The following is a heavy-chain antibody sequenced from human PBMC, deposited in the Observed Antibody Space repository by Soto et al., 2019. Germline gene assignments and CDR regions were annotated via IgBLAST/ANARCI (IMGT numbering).Heavy chain of an antibody. J-gene: IGHJ3*01. CDR1: CGSISSSSYY. CDR3: ATPVSSGYQAFEV. D-gene: IGHD3-22*01. CDR2: IYSSGST. Sequence: PSETLSLTCTFSCGSISSSSYYWGWIRQTPGKGLEWIGSIYSSGSTYYNPSLKSRVTISVDTSKNQFSLRLSSVTAADTAVHYCATPVSSGYQAFEVWGQGTMVTVSS. V-gene: IGHV4-39*01.